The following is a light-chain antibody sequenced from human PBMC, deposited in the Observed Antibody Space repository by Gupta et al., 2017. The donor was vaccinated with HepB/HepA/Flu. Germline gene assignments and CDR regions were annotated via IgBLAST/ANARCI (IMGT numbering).Light chain of an antibody. CDR3: QSYDSRSVA. Sequence: DLTPIPSVSASSGQKVRITFSGDKWGERLAAWYQQKPGQSPVLVIYHDSKRPSGIPERFSGSNSGNTATLTISGTQTMDEADYYCQSYDSRSVAFGGGTKLTVL. CDR2: HDS. J-gene: IGLJ2*01. V-gene: IGLV3-1*01. CDR1: KWGERL.